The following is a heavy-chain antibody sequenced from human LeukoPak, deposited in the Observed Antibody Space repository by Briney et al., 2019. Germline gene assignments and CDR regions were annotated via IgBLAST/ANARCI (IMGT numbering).Heavy chain of an antibody. CDR1: GFTFSSYT. J-gene: IGHJ4*02. CDR2: SSSSRSSI. V-gene: IGHV3-21*01. D-gene: IGHD3-10*01. CDR3: AKSFWWFGEFSPFDY. Sequence: GGSLRLSCAASGFTFSSYTMNWVRHAPGKGLEWVSSSSSSRSSIYYADSMKGRFTISRDNAKNSLYLQMNSLRAEDTAVYYCAKSFWWFGEFSPFDYWGQGTLVTVSS.